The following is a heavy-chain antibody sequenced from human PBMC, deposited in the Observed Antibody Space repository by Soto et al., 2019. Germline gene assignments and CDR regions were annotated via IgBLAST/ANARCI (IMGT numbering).Heavy chain of an antibody. CDR2: IGGYKGNT. V-gene: IGHV1-18*01. J-gene: IGHJ4*02. D-gene: IGHD5-18*01. Sequence: QVQLVQSGAEVREPGASVKVSCKASGYTFTNYGVSWVRQAPGQGLEWMGWIGGYKGNTNYAQKLKGRVTLTTDTSTSTAYMELRSLRSGDTDVYYCAPHTLDTGMPSGYWGQGTLCTVSS. CDR1: GYTFTNYG. CDR3: APHTLDTGMPSGY.